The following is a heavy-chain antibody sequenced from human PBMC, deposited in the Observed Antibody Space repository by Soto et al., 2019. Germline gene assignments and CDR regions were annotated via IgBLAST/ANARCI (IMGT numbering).Heavy chain of an antibody. J-gene: IGHJ6*02. CDR1: GYTFTSYA. D-gene: IGHD3-10*01. CDR3: ARSYYGSGSYYNLYYYGMDV. V-gene: IGHV1-3*01. Sequence: GASVKVSCKASGYTFTSYAMHWVRQAPGQRLEWMGWINAGNGNTKYSQKFQGRVTITRDTSASTAYMELSSLRSEDTAVYYCARSYYGSGSYYNLYYYGMDVWGQGTTVTVSS. CDR2: INAGNGNT.